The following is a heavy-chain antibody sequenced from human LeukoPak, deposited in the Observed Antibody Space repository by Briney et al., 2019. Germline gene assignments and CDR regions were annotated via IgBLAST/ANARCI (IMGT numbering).Heavy chain of an antibody. CDR3: AKAIGSNYFDY. V-gene: IGHV3-23*01. CDR1: GFAFSTYA. CDR2: VTGNGGST. D-gene: IGHD3-16*01. J-gene: IGHJ4*02. Sequence: GGSLRLFCAASGFAFSTYALNWVRQAPGKGLEWVSPVTGNGGSTHYSASVEGRFTISRDNSKNTLYLQMNNLRAEDTSIYYCAKAIGSNYFDYWGQGILVTVSP.